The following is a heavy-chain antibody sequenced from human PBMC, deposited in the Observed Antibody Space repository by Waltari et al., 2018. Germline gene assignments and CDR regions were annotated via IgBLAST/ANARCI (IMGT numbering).Heavy chain of an antibody. CDR2: IDPTGNHR. Sequence: EVRLLESGGGLVKPGGSLRLSCEASGFTFSLYNMHWVRQAPGKGAGWASSIDPTGNHRYYSDPVSGRFTISRDNAQNALFLQLNSLRGEDTALYYCARVQHCGPGSCYSSAMDVWGQGTAVTVSS. D-gene: IGHD2-15*01. J-gene: IGHJ6*02. CDR3: ARVQHCGPGSCYSSAMDV. V-gene: IGHV3-21*02. CDR1: GFTFSLYN.